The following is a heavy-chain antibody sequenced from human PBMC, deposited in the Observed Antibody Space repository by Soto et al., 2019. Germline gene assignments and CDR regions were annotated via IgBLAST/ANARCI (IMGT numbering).Heavy chain of an antibody. Sequence: QVQLVQSGAEVKKPGASVKVSCKASGYTFTSYGISWVRQAPGQGLEWMGWSSAYNGNTNYAQKLQGRVTITTDTSKSPAYIELRSLRSDDTAVYYFARVWWYREENYFDYWGQGSLVTVSS. CDR2: SSAYNGNT. D-gene: IGHD2-15*01. CDR3: ARVWWYREENYFDY. V-gene: IGHV1-18*01. CDR1: GYTFTSYG. J-gene: IGHJ4*02.